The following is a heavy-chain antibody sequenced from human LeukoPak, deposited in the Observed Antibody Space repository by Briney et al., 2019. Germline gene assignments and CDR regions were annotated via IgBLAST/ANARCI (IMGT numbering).Heavy chain of an antibody. Sequence: GGSLRLSCAASGFTFDDYAMHWVRQAPGKGLEWVSGISWNSGSIGYADSVKGRFTISRDNAKNSLYLRMNSLRAEDMALYYCAKSSGYSSSWALDYWGQGTLVTVSS. D-gene: IGHD6-13*01. CDR2: ISWNSGSI. CDR3: AKSSGYSSSWALDY. CDR1: GFTFDDYA. J-gene: IGHJ4*02. V-gene: IGHV3-9*03.